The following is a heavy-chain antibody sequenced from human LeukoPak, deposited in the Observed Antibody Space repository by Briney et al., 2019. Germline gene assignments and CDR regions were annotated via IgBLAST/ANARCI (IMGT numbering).Heavy chain of an antibody. Sequence: GGSLRLSCAASGFTFSSYAMNWVRQAPGKGLEWVSAISGSGGSTYYADSVKGRFTISRDNSKNTLYLQMNSLRAEDTAVYYCAKDQTYCSSTSCYNYFDYWGQGTLVTVSS. CDR3: AKDQTYCSSTSCYNYFDY. J-gene: IGHJ4*02. D-gene: IGHD2-2*02. V-gene: IGHV3-23*01. CDR1: GFTFSSYA. CDR2: ISGSGGST.